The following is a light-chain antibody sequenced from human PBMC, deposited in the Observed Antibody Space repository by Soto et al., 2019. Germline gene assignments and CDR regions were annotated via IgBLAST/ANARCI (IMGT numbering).Light chain of an antibody. Sequence: QSALIQPPSVSGSPGQSVTISCTGTGSDAESYDYASWYQQHPATVPKPMIYNVNTQPSGVPDRFSGSKSGNTASVTISGLQAEDEADYFWSSYSGTTTLFGTGIKVTVL. CDR1: GSDAESYDY. CDR2: NVN. CDR3: SSYSGTTTL. V-gene: IGLV2-11*01. J-gene: IGLJ1*01.